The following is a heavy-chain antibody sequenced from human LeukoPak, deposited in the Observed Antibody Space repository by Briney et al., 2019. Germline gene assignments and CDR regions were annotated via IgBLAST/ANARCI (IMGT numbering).Heavy chain of an antibody. D-gene: IGHD3-10*01. CDR3: ARDKEYYYGSGSYQLDY. Sequence: GGSLRLSCAASGFTFTSYWMSWVRQAPGKGLEWVANIQQDGSEKYYVDSVKGRFTISRDNAKNSLFLQMNSLRAEDTAVYYCARDKEYYYGSGSYQLDYWGQGTLVTVSS. V-gene: IGHV3-7*01. CDR1: GFTFTSYW. CDR2: IQQDGSEK. J-gene: IGHJ4*02.